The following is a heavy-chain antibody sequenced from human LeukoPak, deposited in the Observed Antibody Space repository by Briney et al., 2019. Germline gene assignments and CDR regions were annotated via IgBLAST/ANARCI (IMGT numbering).Heavy chain of an antibody. D-gene: IGHD6-6*01. CDR2: ISSSSSTI. CDR3: ARDRGGEYSSSLRGGDAFDI. V-gene: IGHV3-48*01. Sequence: GGSLRLSCAASGFTFSSYSMNWVRQAPGKGLEWVSYISSSSSTIYYADSVKGRFTISRDNAKNSLFLQMNSLRAEDTAVYYCARDRGGEYSSSLRGGDAFDIWGQGTMVTVSS. CDR1: GFTFSSYS. J-gene: IGHJ3*02.